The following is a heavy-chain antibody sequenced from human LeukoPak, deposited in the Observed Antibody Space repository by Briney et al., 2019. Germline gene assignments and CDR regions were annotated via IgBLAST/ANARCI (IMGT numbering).Heavy chain of an antibody. J-gene: IGHJ5*02. CDR2: INYSGSS. CDR1: GYSISSGYY. V-gene: IGHV4-38-2*02. CDR3: ARMYLDFWSGYSRWFDP. Sequence: SETLSLTCTVSGYSISSGYYWGWIRQPPGKGLEWIGNINYSGSSYYNPSLKSRVTISVDTSKNQFSLKVSSVTAADTAVYYCARMYLDFWSGYSRWFDPWGQGTQVTVSS. D-gene: IGHD3-3*01.